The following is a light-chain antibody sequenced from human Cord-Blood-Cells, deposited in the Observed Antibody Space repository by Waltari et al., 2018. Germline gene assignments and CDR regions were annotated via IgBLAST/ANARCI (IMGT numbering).Light chain of an antibody. CDR3: QQYGSSPMIT. CDR2: GAS. J-gene: IGKJ5*01. CDR1: QSVSSSY. V-gene: IGKV3-20*01. Sequence: EIVLTQSPGTLSLSPGERATLSCRASQSVSSSYLAWYQQKPGQAPRRLIYGASSRATGIPDRFSGSGSGTDFTRNISRLEPEDFAVYYCQQYGSSPMITFGQGTRLEIK.